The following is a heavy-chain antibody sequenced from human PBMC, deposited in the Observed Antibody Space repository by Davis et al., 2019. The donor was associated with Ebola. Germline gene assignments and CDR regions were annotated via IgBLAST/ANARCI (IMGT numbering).Heavy chain of an antibody. D-gene: IGHD1-14*01. CDR3: AREPRTMYPVYYYYGMDV. J-gene: IGHJ6*04. CDR1: GYTFTSYA. CDR2: INAGNGNT. V-gene: IGHV1-3*01. Sequence: ASVKVSCKASGYTFTSYAMHWVRQAPGQRLEWMGWINAGNGNTKYSQKFQGRVTITRHTSASTAYMELSSLRSEDTAVYYCAREPRTMYPVYYYYGMDVWGKGTTVTVSS.